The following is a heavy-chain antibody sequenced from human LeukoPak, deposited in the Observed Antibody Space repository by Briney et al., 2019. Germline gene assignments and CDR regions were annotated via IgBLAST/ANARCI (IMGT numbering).Heavy chain of an antibody. J-gene: IGHJ4*02. CDR1: GFTFSTYA. V-gene: IGHV3-74*01. Sequence: PGGSLRLSCAASGFTFSTYAMHWVRQAPGKGLVWVSRINSDGSSTNYADSVKGRFTISRDNAQNTLYLQMNSLRAEDTVVYYCARSYSSGWYLVDYWGQGTLVTVSS. CDR2: INSDGSST. CDR3: ARSYSSGWYLVDY. D-gene: IGHD6-19*01.